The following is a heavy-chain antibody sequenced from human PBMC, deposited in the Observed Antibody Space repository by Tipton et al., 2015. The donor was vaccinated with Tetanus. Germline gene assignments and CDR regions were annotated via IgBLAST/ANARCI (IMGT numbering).Heavy chain of an antibody. CDR1: GFTFSSYW. V-gene: IGHV3-7*03. D-gene: IGHD3-10*01. J-gene: IGHJ6*02. CDR3: ARDPDYGSGSYYYYGMDV. CDR2: IKQDGSEK. Sequence: SLRLSCAASGFTFSSYWMSWVRQAPGKGLEWVANIKQDGSEKYYVDSVKGRFTISRDNAKNSLYLQMNSLRAEDTAVYYCARDPDYGSGSYYYYGMDVWGQGTTVTVSS.